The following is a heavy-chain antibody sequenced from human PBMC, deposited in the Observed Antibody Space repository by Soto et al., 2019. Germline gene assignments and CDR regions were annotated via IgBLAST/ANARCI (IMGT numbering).Heavy chain of an antibody. CDR2: INHSGST. J-gene: IGHJ4*02. CDR3: ARGLKGYGSGSYYIDY. V-gene: IGHV4-34*01. D-gene: IGHD3-10*01. CDR1: GGSFSGYY. Sequence: SETLSLTCAVYGGSFSGYYWSWIRQPPGKGLEWIGEINHSGSTNYNPSLKSRFTISVDTSKNQFSLKLSSVTAADTAVYYCARGLKGYGSGSYYIDYWGQGTLVTVSS.